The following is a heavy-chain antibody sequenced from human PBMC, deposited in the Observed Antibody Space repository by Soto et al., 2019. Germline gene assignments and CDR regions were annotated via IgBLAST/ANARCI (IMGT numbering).Heavy chain of an antibody. CDR1: GFTFSSYW. CDR3: ARVALTMVRGAHRRYYYYYMDV. CDR2: INSDGSST. Sequence: EVQLVESGGGLVQPGGSLRLSCAASGFTFSSYWMHWVRQAPGKGLVWVSRINSDGSSTSYADSVKGRFTISRDNAKNTLYLQMNSLRAEDTAAYYCARVALTMVRGAHRRYYYYYMDVWGKGTTVTVSS. D-gene: IGHD3-10*01. J-gene: IGHJ6*03. V-gene: IGHV3-74*01.